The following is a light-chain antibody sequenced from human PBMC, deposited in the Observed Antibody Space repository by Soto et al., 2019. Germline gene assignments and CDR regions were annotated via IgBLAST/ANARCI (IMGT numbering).Light chain of an antibody. Sequence: EFVLQPSPGTLSLSPGERVTLSGRASQNVASAYLAWYRQNPGQAPRVLTYGASARAIGIPARISGSGSGTDFTLTISRLEPEDFAVYYCQQYGDLPTFGQGKRLEIK. CDR3: QQYGDLPT. J-gene: IGKJ5*01. CDR1: QNVASAY. V-gene: IGKV3-20*01. CDR2: GAS.